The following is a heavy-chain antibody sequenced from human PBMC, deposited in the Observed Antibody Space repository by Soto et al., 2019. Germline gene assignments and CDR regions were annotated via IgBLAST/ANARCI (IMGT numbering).Heavy chain of an antibody. V-gene: IGHV4-59*01. Sequence: PSATQSLTCTVSGGSISSYYLSWIRPPPGKGLEWIGYIYYSGSTNYNPSLKSRVTISVDTSKNQFSLKLSSVTAADTAVYYCARDRYYDSSGYYLFDYWGQGTLVTVSS. D-gene: IGHD3-22*01. J-gene: IGHJ4*02. CDR2: IYYSGST. CDR1: GGSISSYY. CDR3: ARDRYYDSSGYYLFDY.